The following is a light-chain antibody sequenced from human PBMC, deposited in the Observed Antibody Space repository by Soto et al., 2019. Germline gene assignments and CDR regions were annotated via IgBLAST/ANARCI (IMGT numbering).Light chain of an antibody. CDR2: AAS. CDR3: QQTYSNLWT. J-gene: IGKJ1*01. CDR1: QTVRNNY. V-gene: IGKV3-20*01. Sequence: EFVLTQSPGTLSLSPGEIATLSWRASQTVRNNYLAWYQQKPGQAPRLLIYAASSRATGIPDRFSGGGSGTDFTLTINNLQREDFADYFCQQTYSNLWTFGQGTKVDIK.